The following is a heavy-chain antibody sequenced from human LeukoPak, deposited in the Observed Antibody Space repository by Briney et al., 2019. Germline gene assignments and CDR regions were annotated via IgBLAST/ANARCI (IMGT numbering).Heavy chain of an antibody. J-gene: IGHJ4*02. CDR2: INPSGGST. Sequence: ASVKVSCKASGYTFTSYYMHWVRQAPGQGLEWMGIINPSGGSTSYAQKFQGRVTMTRDMSTSTVYMELSSLRSEDTAVYYCARDRNPYDFEGDHPNDYWGQGTLVTVSS. CDR3: ARDRNPYDFEGDHPNDY. CDR1: GYTFTSYY. D-gene: IGHD3-3*01. V-gene: IGHV1-46*01.